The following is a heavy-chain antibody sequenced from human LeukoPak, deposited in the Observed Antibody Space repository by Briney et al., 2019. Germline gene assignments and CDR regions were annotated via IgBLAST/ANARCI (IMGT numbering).Heavy chain of an antibody. CDR2: IYYSGST. D-gene: IGHD6-13*01. J-gene: IGHJ4*02. V-gene: IGHV4-59*01. CDR1: GGSISSYY. Sequence: SETLSLTCTVSGGSISSYYWSWIRQPPGKGLEWIGYIYYSGSTSYNPSLKSRVTISVDTSKNQFSLKLSSVTAADTAVYYCARWYSSSEKYFDYWGQGTLVTVSS. CDR3: ARWYSSSEKYFDY.